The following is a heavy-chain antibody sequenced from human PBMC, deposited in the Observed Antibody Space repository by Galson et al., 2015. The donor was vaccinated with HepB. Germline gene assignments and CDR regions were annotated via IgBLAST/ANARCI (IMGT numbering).Heavy chain of an antibody. D-gene: IGHD2-2*01. J-gene: IGHJ6*03. V-gene: IGHV3-30*04. CDR3: ARASGCSSTSCYLDYYYYYMDV. CDR2: ISKDGSNK. Sequence: SLRLSCAASGFMFSHYAMQWVRQAPGKGLEWVAVISKDGSNKYPADSVKGRFTISRDDSKNTLYLQMNSLRAEDTALYYCARASGCSSTSCYLDYYYYYMDVWGKGTTVTVSS. CDR1: GFMFSHYA.